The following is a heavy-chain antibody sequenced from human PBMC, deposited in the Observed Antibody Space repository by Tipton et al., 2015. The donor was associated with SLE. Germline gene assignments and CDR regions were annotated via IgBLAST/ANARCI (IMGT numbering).Heavy chain of an antibody. CDR1: GGSISSHS. D-gene: IGHD3-16*01. CDR2: IFYSGST. Sequence: TLSLTCTVSGGSISSHSWSWIRQPPGKGLEWIGNIFYSGSTNYNPSLKSRVTISLDTSKNQFSLRLSSVTAADTAVYYCARLGDYKGAFWGQGTLLAVSS. J-gene: IGHJ4*02. V-gene: IGHV4-59*11. CDR3: ARLGDYKGAF.